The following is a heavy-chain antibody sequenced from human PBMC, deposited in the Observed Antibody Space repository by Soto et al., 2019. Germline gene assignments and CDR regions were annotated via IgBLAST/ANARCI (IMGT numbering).Heavy chain of an antibody. V-gene: IGHV3-30*18. CDR1: GFTFSSYG. J-gene: IGHJ4*02. CDR2: ISYDGSNK. CDR3: AKVHCSGGSCYKDTAIITADY. Sequence: QVQLVESGGGVVQPGRSLRLSCAASGFTFSSYGMHWVRQAPGKGLEWVAVISYDGSNKYYADSVKGRFTISRDNSKNTLYLQMNSLRSEDTAVYYCAKVHCSGGSCYKDTAIITADYWGQGTLVTVSS. D-gene: IGHD2-15*01.